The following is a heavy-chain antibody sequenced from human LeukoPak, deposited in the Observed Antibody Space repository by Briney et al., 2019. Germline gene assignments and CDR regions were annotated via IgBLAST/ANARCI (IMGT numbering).Heavy chain of an antibody. D-gene: IGHD5-18*01. V-gene: IGHV4-59*01. CDR2: IYYSGST. CDR1: GGSISSYY. Sequence: SETLSLTCTVSGGSISSYYWSRIRQPPGKGLEWIGYIYYSGSTNYNPSLKSRVTISVDTSKNQFSLKLSSVTAADTAVYYCASGYSYGPFDYWGQGTLVTVSS. CDR3: ASGYSYGPFDY. J-gene: IGHJ4*02.